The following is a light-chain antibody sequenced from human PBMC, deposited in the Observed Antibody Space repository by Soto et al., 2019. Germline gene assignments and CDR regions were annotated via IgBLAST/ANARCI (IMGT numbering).Light chain of an antibody. CDR1: STNIGAGYD. J-gene: IGLJ3*02. V-gene: IGLV1-40*01. CDR2: SNI. Sequence: QAVVTQPPSVSGAPGQRVTISCTGSSTNIGAGYDVHWYQQLPGTVPKLLIYSNIKRPTGVPDRFSASKSGTSASLAIIGLQSEDEADYSCQSYDSSLRVFGGGTQLTVL. CDR3: QSYDSSLRV.